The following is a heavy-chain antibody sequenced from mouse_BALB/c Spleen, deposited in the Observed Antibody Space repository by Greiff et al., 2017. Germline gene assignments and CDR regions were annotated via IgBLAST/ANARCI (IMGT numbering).Heavy chain of an antibody. CDR3: ARDPYYYGSSHWYFDV. CDR1: GFTFSSYG. D-gene: IGHD1-1*01. V-gene: IGHV5-6-3*01. Sequence: EVKLVESGGGLVQPGGSLKLSCAASGFTFSSYGMSWVRQTPDKRLELVATINSNGGSTYYPDIVKGRFTISRDNAKNTLYLQMSSLKSEDTAMYYCARDPYYYGSSHWYFDVWGAGTTVTVSS. J-gene: IGHJ1*01. CDR2: INSNGGST.